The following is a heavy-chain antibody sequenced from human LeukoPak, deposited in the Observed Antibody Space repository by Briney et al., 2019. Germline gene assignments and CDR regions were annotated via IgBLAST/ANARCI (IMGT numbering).Heavy chain of an antibody. V-gene: IGHV3-21*01. J-gene: IGHJ3*02. CDR1: GFTFSSYS. CDR3: ARVTGTPSGHAFDI. Sequence: GGSLRLSCAASGFTFSSYSMNWVRQAPGKGLEWVSSISSSSSYIYYADSVKGRFTISRDNSKNTLYLQMNSLRAEDTAVYYCARVTGTPSGHAFDIWGQGTMVTVSS. D-gene: IGHD1-1*01. CDR2: ISSSSSYI.